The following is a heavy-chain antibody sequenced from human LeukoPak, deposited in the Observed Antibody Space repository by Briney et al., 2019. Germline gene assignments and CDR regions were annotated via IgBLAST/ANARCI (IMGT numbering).Heavy chain of an antibody. CDR1: RGSISSHY. D-gene: IGHD1-26*01. CDR3: ARDRGSGTYYDAFDV. V-gene: IGHV4-59*11. Sequence: SETLSLTCTVSRGSISSHYLNWIRQPPGRGLEWIGYIYYNGNSNYNPSLKSRVTMSLDTSKNQFSLKLSSVTAADTAVYYCARDRGSGTYYDAFDVWGQGTLVTVSS. J-gene: IGHJ3*01. CDR2: IYYNGNS.